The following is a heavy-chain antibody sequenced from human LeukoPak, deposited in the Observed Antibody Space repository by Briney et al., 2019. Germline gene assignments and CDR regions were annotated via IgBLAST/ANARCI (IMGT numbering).Heavy chain of an antibody. J-gene: IGHJ4*02. V-gene: IGHV1-2*02. CDR1: GYTFTAYY. Sequence: ASVKVSCKASGYTFTAYYMHWVRQAPGQGLEWMGWINPKSGGTKYAQKFQGRVTMARDTSISTTYMELTILRSDDTAVYYCARTLMQFDYWGQGTLVTVSS. CDR2: INPKSGGT. CDR3: ARTLMQFDY.